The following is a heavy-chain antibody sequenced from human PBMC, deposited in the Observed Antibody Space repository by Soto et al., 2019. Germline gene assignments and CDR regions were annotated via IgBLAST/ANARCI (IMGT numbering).Heavy chain of an antibody. CDR1: GGTFSSYA. V-gene: IGHV1-69*13. CDR3: ATGEGDPRAIPQFEY. CDR2: TIPIFGTA. J-gene: IGHJ4*02. D-gene: IGHD3-16*01. Sequence: SVKVSCKASGGTFSSYAISWVRQAPGQGLEWMGGTIPIFGTANYAQKFQGRVTITADESTSTAYMELSSLRSEDTAVYYCATGEGDPRAIPQFEYWGQGTLVTVSS.